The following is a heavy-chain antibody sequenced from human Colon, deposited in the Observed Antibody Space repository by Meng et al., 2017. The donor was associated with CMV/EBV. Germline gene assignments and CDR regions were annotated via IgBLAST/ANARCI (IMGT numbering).Heavy chain of an antibody. CDR2: IYVSGIT. CDR3: ARDTNYALFDH. CDR1: GASIASDY. J-gene: IGHJ4*02. D-gene: IGHD1-7*01. V-gene: IGHV4-4*07. Sequence: QVQLQESGPGLVKPSGXLSLICTVSGASIASDYWNWIRQPAGKKLEWIGRIYVSGITNYNSSLRSRVTMSVDKSKNQFSLKLTSVTAADTAIYFCARDTNYALFDHGGQGILVTVSS.